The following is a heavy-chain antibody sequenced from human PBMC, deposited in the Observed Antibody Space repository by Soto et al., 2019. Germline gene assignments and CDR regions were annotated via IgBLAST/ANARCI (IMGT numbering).Heavy chain of an antibody. J-gene: IGHJ4*02. Sequence: PGGSLRLSCAASGFTFSDYYMSWIRQAPGKGLEWVSYISSSGTTIYHADSVKGRFTISRDNAKNSLYLQMNSLRAEDTAVYYCAKDRMTSVHTLDYWGQGTLVTVSS. CDR3: AKDRMTSVHTLDY. CDR2: ISSSGTTI. D-gene: IGHD4-17*01. V-gene: IGHV3-11*01. CDR1: GFTFSDYY.